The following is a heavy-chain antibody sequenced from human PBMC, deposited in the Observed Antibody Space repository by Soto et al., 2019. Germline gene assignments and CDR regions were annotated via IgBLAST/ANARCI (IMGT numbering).Heavy chain of an antibody. Sequence: QVQLQESGPGLVKPSQTLSLTCTVSGGSISSGDYFWSWIRQSPGKVLEWIGYISSIGSTYYNPSLKSRVSVSRDTSKNQFSLKLSSVTTTDTAVYYCARGLVIGPYYYNGMDVWGQGTTVTVSS. D-gene: IGHD3-9*01. J-gene: IGHJ6*02. CDR2: ISSIGST. CDR3: ARGLVIGPYYYNGMDV. V-gene: IGHV4-30-4*01. CDR1: GGSISSGDYF.